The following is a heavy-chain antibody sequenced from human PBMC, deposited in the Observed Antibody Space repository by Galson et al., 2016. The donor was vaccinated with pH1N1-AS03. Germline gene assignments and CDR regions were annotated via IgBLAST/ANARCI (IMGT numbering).Heavy chain of an antibody. CDR2: IYGGGDT. D-gene: IGHD3-16*01. Sequence: SLRLSCAASGFTINNNYMSWVRQAPGKGLEWVSVIYGGGDTFYADSVKGRFTISRDNSENTVYLQMNSLRVEDTAVYHCAREPWGSTQGEYWGQGTLVTVSS. V-gene: IGHV3-53*01. CDR3: AREPWGSTQGEY. J-gene: IGHJ4*02. CDR1: GFTINNNY.